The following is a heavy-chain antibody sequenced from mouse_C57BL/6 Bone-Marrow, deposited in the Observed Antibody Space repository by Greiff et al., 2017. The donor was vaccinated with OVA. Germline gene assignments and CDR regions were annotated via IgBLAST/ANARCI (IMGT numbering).Heavy chain of an antibody. J-gene: IGHJ1*03. CDR2: ISSGGDYI. V-gene: IGHV5-9-1*02. D-gene: IGHD1-1*01. CDR3: TRDLPFTTGVAPYWYCDV. Sequence: EVKVEESGEGLVKPGGSLKLSCAASGFTFSSYAMSWVRQTPEKRLEWVAYISSGGDYIYYADTVKGRFTISRDNARNTLYLQMSSLKSEDTAMYYCTRDLPFTTGVAPYWYCDVWGTGTTVTVSS. CDR1: GFTFSSYA.